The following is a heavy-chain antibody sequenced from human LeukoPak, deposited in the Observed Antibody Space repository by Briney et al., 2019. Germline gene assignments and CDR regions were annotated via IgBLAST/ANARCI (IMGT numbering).Heavy chain of an antibody. CDR2: IYSGGST. CDR1: GFTVSSNY. Sequence: GGSLRLSCAASGFTVSSNYMSWVRQAPGKGLEWVSVIYSGGSTYYADSVKGQFTISRDNSRNTLYLQMNSLRAEDTAVYYCASSYGAGAFDIWGQGTMVTVSS. CDR3: ASSYGAGAFDI. V-gene: IGHV3-53*01. D-gene: IGHD4-17*01. J-gene: IGHJ3*02.